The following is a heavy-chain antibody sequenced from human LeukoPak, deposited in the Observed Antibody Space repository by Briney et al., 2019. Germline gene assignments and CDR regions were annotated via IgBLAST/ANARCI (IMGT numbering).Heavy chain of an antibody. CDR3: ARDVDFLDAFDI. V-gene: IGHV4-59*01. Sequence: PSETLSLTCTVSGGSISSYYWSWIRQPPGKGLEWIGYIYYSGSTNYNPSLKSRVTISVDTSKNQFSLKLSSVTAADTAVYYCARDVDFLDAFDIWGQGTMVTVSS. CDR2: IYYSGST. CDR1: GGSISSYY. D-gene: IGHD3-3*01. J-gene: IGHJ3*02.